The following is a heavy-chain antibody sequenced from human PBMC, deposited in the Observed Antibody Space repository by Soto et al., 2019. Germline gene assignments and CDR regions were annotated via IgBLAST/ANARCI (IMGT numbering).Heavy chain of an antibody. CDR2: IIPIFGTA. D-gene: IGHD6-13*01. CDR1: GGTFSSYA. Sequence: SVRVSCKASGGTFSSYAISWVRQAPGQGLEWMGGIIPIFGTANYAQKFQGRVTITADESTSTAYMELSSLRSEDTAVYYCARYSSSWYSTYGMDVWGQGTTVTVSS. J-gene: IGHJ6*02. CDR3: ARYSSSWYSTYGMDV. V-gene: IGHV1-69*13.